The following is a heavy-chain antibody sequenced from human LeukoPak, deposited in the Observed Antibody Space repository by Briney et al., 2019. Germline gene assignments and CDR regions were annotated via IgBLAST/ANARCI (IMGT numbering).Heavy chain of an antibody. CDR2: IRYDGSNK. Sequence: GGSLRLSCAASGFTFSSYGMHWVRQAPGKGLEWVAFIRYDGSNKYYADSVKGRFTISRDNSKNTLYLQMNSLRAEDTAVYYCARYPGGGSDPGGPFDYWGQGTLVTVSS. CDR3: ARYPGGGSDPGGPFDY. CDR1: GFTFSSYG. V-gene: IGHV3-30*02. D-gene: IGHD2-15*01. J-gene: IGHJ4*02.